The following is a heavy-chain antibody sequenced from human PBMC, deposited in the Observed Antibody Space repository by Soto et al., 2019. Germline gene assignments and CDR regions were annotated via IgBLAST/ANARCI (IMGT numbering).Heavy chain of an antibody. CDR2: ISGSDGST. Sequence: EVQLLESGGDLEQPGGSLRLSCAASGFTFRSYAMSWVRQAPGKGLEWVAVISGSDGSTYYADFVKGRFTISRDNSKNTLYLQMNTLGAEDTAVYYCATLRGSGSYQYYYGMDVWGQGTTVTVSS. J-gene: IGHJ6*02. V-gene: IGHV3-23*01. D-gene: IGHD1-26*01. CDR3: ATLRGSGSYQYYYGMDV. CDR1: GFTFRSYA.